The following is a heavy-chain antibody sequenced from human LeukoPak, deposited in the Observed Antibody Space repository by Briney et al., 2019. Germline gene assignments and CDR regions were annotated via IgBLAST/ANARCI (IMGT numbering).Heavy chain of an antibody. J-gene: IGHJ6*02. D-gene: IGHD5-18*01. CDR3: AREERRIQLWLPTYYGMDV. CDR1: GFTFSSYG. V-gene: IGHV3-21*01. CDR2: ISSSSSYI. Sequence: GGSLRLSCAASGFTFSSYGMHWVRQAPGKGLEWVSSISSSSSYIYYADSVKGRFTISRDNAKNSLYLQMNSLRAEDTAVYYCAREERRIQLWLPTYYGMDVWGQGTTVTVSS.